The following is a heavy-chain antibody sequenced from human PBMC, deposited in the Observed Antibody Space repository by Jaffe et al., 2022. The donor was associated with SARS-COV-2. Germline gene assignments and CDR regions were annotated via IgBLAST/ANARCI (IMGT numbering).Heavy chain of an antibody. CDR3: ARLPKQLPDN. J-gene: IGHJ4*02. D-gene: IGHD2-2*01. V-gene: IGHV4-39*01. CDR1: GGSISSSSSY. CDR2: IYYSGST. Sequence: QLQLQESGPGLVKPSETLSLTCTVSGGSISSSSSYWGSWGWIRQPPGKGLEWIGSIYYSGSTYYNPSLRSRVTISEDTSKNQFSLKLNSVTAADTAVYHCARLPKQLPDNWGQGTLVTVSS.